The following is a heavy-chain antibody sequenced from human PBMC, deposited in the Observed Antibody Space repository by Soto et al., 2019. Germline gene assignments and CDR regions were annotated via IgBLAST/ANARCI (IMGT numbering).Heavy chain of an antibody. V-gene: IGHV3-21*01. CDR2: ISNSGSYI. D-gene: IGHD6-13*01. CDR1: GFTFSSYA. CDR3: GRVRMYSSSPRAAYYFPS. J-gene: IGHJ4*02. Sequence: EVQLVESGGGLVKPGGSLRLSCAASGFTFSSYAMNWVRQSPGKGLEWVSSISNSGSYIYYADSLKGRFTISRDNARNSLDLKKNSLRAGEPAVYYGGRVRMYSSSPRAAYYFPSGARGALVPVPP.